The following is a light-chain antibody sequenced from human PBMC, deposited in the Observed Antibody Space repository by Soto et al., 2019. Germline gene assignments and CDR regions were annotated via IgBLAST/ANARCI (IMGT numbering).Light chain of an antibody. Sequence: EIVMTQSPATLSASPGERATLSCRASQSVSVNLAWYQQNPGQAPRLLIYGASTRATGIPARFSGSGSGTEFTLTISSLQSEDFAVYYRQHYNNWPPWTFGQGTKVEIK. CDR1: QSVSVN. V-gene: IGKV3-15*01. CDR2: GAS. J-gene: IGKJ1*01. CDR3: QHYNNWPPWT.